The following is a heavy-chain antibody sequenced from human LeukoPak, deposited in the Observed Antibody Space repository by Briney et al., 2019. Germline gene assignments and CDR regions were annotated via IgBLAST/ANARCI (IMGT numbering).Heavy chain of an antibody. Sequence: ASVKVSCKASGYTFTGYYMHWVRQAPGQGLEWMGWINPNSGGTNYAQKFQGRVTMTRDTSISTAYMELSRLRSDDTAVYYCAFLTVLMVYAEGNWFDHWGQGTLVTVSS. J-gene: IGHJ5*02. CDR2: INPNSGGT. V-gene: IGHV1-2*02. CDR1: GYTFTGYY. CDR3: AFLTVLMVYAEGNWFDH. D-gene: IGHD2-8*01.